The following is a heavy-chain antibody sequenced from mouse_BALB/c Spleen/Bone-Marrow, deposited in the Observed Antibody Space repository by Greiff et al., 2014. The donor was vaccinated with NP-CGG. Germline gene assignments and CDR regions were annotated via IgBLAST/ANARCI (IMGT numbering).Heavy chain of an antibody. Sequence: EVQLQQSGPEVVKPGASLKMSCKASGYTFTNYILHWVKLKPGQGLEWIGYINPYNDGSKYNENFKGKATLTSDKSSSTVYMEFSSMSAEDSAGYHRVRNDYGSSDAMDYWGQGTRVTVPS. CDR3: VRNDYGSSDAMDY. V-gene: IGHV1-14*01. CDR2: INPYNDGS. J-gene: IGHJ4*01. D-gene: IGHD1-1*01. CDR1: GYTFTNYI.